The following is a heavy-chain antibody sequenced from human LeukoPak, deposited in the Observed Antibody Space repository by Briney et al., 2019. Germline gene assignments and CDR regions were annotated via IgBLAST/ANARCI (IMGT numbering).Heavy chain of an antibody. CDR1: GYTFTSYD. J-gene: IGHJ4*02. CDR3: ARGPSTYYYDSSGPDY. Sequence: ASVKVSCKASGYTFTSYDINWVRQATGQGLEWMGWMNPNSGNTGYAQKFQGRVTMTRNTSISTAYMELSSLRSEDTAVYYCARGPSTYYYDSSGPDYWGQGTLVTVSS. D-gene: IGHD3-22*01. V-gene: IGHV1-8*01. CDR2: MNPNSGNT.